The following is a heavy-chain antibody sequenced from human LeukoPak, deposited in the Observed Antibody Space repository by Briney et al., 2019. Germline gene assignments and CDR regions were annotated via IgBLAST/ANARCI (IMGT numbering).Heavy chain of an antibody. CDR2: ISYDGRNE. D-gene: IGHD1-1*01. CDR3: ATEYDNLDDYFDY. Sequence: PGGSLRLLCTASGFPFSGFGTHCVPQAPGKGPEWVTAISYDGRNEDYADSVKGRLHISRDKSKHELYLQMNNLRPEDTAVYYCATEYDNLDDYFDYWGQGTLVIVSS. J-gene: IGHJ4*02. CDR1: GFPFSGFG. V-gene: IGHV3-30*03.